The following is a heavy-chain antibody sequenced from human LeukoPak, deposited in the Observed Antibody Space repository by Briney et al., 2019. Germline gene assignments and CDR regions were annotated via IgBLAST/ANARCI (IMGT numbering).Heavy chain of an antibody. Sequence: GESLMISCKASGYSFTNYWMAWVRQKPGKGLEWMGIMHPGESEINYSPSFEGQVTISADTSISTAYLEWYSLKASDSAIYYCAKTIASLGSGARYFDPWGQGTMITVS. CDR1: GYSFTNYW. D-gene: IGHD5/OR15-5a*01. CDR3: AKTIASLGSGARYFDP. CDR2: MHPGESEI. V-gene: IGHV5-51*01. J-gene: IGHJ5*02.